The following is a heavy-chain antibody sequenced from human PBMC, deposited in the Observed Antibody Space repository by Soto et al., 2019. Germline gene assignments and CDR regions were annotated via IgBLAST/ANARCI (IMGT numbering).Heavy chain of an antibody. CDR1: GGSISSYY. D-gene: IGHD6-13*01. V-gene: IGHV4-59*01. Sequence: PSETLSLTCTVSGGSISSYYWSWIRQPPGKGLEWIGYIYYSGSTNYNPSLKSRVTISVDTSKNQFYLKLSSVTAADTAVYYCARAGQQLDDAFDIWGQGTMVTVSS. CDR3: ARAGQQLDDAFDI. CDR2: IYYSGST. J-gene: IGHJ3*02.